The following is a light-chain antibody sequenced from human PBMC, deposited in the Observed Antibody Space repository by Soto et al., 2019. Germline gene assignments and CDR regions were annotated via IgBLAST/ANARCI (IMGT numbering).Light chain of an antibody. CDR1: SSDVGSYNL. CDR3: CSYAGSSTYV. Sequence: QSALTQPASVSGSPGQSITISCTGTSSDVGSYNLVSWYQHHPGKAPKLMIFEVNKRPSGVSNRFSGSKSGNTASLTISGLQAEDESDYYCCSYAGSSTYVFGGGTKVTV. J-gene: IGLJ1*01. V-gene: IGLV2-23*02. CDR2: EVN.